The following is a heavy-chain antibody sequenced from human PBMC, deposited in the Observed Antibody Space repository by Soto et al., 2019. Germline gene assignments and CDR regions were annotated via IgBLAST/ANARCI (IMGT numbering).Heavy chain of an antibody. CDR1: GFTFSSYA. Sequence: AGGSLRLSCAASGFTFSSYAMSWVRQAPGKGMEWVAAISSSGGSTYYADSVKGRFTISRDNSKNTLYLQMNSLRAEDTAVYYCARDLSSDYGMDVWGQGTTVTVSS. CDR3: ARDLSSDYGMDV. J-gene: IGHJ6*02. CDR2: ISSSGGST. V-gene: IGHV3-23*01.